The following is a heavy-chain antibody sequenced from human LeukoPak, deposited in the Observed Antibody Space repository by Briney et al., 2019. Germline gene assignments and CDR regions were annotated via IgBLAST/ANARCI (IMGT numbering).Heavy chain of an antibody. V-gene: IGHV4-4*02. CDR2: ISYSGST. J-gene: IGHJ3*02. Sequence: SETLSLTCAVSGGSISRSTWWSWVRQPPGKGLEWIGEISYSGSTNYNPSLKSRVTISVDTSKNQFSLKLSSVTAADTAVYYCASLWPYQLSAFDIWGQGTMVTVSS. CDR3: ASLWPYQLSAFDI. D-gene: IGHD2-2*01. CDR1: GGSISRSTW.